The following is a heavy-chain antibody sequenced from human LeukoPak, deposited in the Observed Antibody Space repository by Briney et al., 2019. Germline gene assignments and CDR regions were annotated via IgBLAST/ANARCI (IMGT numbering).Heavy chain of an antibody. CDR3: ARDRVVAANYYYYMDV. D-gene: IGHD2-15*01. J-gene: IGHJ6*03. Sequence: GASVKVSCKASGGTFSSYAISWVRQAPGQGLEWMGRIIPIFGTANYAQKFQGRFTITSDESTSTAYIELSSLRSEDTAVYYCARDRVVAANYYYYMDVWGKGTTVTVSS. CDR1: GGTFSSYA. CDR2: IIPIFGTA. V-gene: IGHV1-69*15.